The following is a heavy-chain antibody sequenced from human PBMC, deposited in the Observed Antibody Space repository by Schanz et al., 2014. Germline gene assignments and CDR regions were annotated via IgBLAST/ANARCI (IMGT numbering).Heavy chain of an antibody. V-gene: IGHV3-7*05. CDR1: GFTFSDHF. CDR3: AKDVRPVANTVHFYYMDV. J-gene: IGHJ6*02. Sequence: VQLAESGGGVVQPGGSLRLSCAASGFTFSDHFMDWVRQAPGKGLEWVANIKQDGSEKYYVDSVKGRFTISRDNSKNTLYLQMNSLRAEDTAVYYCAKDVRPVANTVHFYYMDVWGQGTTVTVSS. D-gene: IGHD6-19*01. CDR2: IKQDGSEK.